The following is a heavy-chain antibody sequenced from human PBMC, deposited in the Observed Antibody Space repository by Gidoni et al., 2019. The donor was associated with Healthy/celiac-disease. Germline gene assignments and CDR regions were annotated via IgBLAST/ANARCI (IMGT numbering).Heavy chain of an antibody. J-gene: IGHJ5*02. D-gene: IGHD3-9*01. CDR1: GGSFSGYY. Sequence: QVQLQQWGAGLLKPSETLSLTCAVYGGSFSGYYWSWIRQPPGKGLEWIGEINHSGSTNYNPSLKSRVTISVDTSKNQFSLKLSSVTAADTAVYYCSQSYYDILTGYYSNWFDPWGQGTLVTVSS. V-gene: IGHV4-34*01. CDR2: INHSGST. CDR3: SQSYYDILTGYYSNWFDP.